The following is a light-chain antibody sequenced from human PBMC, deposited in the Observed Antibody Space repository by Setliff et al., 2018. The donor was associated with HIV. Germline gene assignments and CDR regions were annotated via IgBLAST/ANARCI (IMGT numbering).Light chain of an antibody. V-gene: IGLV2-14*01. Sequence: QSVLTQPASVSGSPGKSITVSCTGTSSDVGAYNYVSWYKQHPGKAPKLMIHEVNNRPSGVSNRFSGSKSGNTASLTISGLQAEDEAEYYCSSYTYTSTPVFGTGATVTVL. J-gene: IGLJ1*01. CDR2: EVN. CDR3: SSYTYTSTPV. CDR1: SSDVGAYNY.